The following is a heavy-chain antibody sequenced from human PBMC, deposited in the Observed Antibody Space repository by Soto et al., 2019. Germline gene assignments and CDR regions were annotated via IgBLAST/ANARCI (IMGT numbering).Heavy chain of an antibody. J-gene: IGHJ5*02. CDR3: AREVAVAGTEWFDP. D-gene: IGHD6-19*01. CDR1: GYTFTSYG. Sequence: ASVKVSCKASGYTFTSYGISWVRQAPGQGLEWMGWINAYNGNTNYAQKLQGRVTMTTDTSTSTAYMELRSLRSDDTAVYYCAREVAVAGTEWFDPWGQGTLVTVSS. CDR2: INAYNGNT. V-gene: IGHV1-18*01.